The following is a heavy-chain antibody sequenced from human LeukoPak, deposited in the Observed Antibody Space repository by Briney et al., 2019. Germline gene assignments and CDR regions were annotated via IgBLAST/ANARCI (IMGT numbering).Heavy chain of an antibody. CDR1: GYSFTSYW. V-gene: IGHV5-51*01. D-gene: IGHD2-15*01. J-gene: IGHJ5*02. CDR3: ARATYCSGGSCNWFDP. CDR2: IYPGDSDT. Sequence: GESLKISCKGSGYSFTSYWIGWVRQMPGKGLEWMGIIYPGDSDTRYSPSFQGQVTISADKSISTAYLQWSSLKASDTAMYYCARATYCSGGSCNWFDPWGQGTLVTVSS.